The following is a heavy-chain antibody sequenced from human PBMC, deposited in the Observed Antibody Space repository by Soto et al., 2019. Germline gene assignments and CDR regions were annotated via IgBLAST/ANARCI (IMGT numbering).Heavy chain of an antibody. D-gene: IGHD3-3*01. CDR2: IDPSDSYT. CDR3: AVRGDFWSGFESKYYYYGMDV. Sequence: GESLKISCKGSGYSFTSYWISWVRQMPGKGLEWMGRIDPSDSYTNYSPSFQGHVTISADKSISTAYLQWSSLKASDTAMYYCAVRGDFWSGFESKYYYYGMDVWGQGTTVTVSS. CDR1: GYSFTSYW. J-gene: IGHJ6*02. V-gene: IGHV5-10-1*01.